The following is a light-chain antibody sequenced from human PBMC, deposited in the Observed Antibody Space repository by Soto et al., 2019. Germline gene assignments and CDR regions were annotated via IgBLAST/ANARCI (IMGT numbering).Light chain of an antibody. V-gene: IGKV3-15*01. CDR3: QQYNNWPLT. CDR2: GAS. Sequence: EKVMKQSPATLSVSPGERATLSCRASQSVSSNLAWYQQKPGQVPRLLIYGASSRATGIPVRFSGSGSGTEFTLTISSLQSEDFAVYYCQQYNNWPLTFGQGTRLEIK. CDR1: QSVSSN. J-gene: IGKJ5*01.